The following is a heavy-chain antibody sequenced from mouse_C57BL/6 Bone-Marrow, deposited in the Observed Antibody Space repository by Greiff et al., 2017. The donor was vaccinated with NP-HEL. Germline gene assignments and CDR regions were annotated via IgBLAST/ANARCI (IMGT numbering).Heavy chain of an antibody. CDR2: IWRGGST. CDR1: GFSLTSYG. V-gene: IGHV2-5*01. Sequence: VQLQESGPGLVQPSQSLSITCTVSGFSLTSYGVHWVRQSPGKGLEWLGVIWRGGSTDYNAAFMSRLSITKDNSKSQVFFKMNSLQADDTAIYSCAKNSYYSNYVDYFDYWGQGTTLTVSS. J-gene: IGHJ2*01. D-gene: IGHD2-5*01. CDR3: AKNSYYSNYVDYFDY.